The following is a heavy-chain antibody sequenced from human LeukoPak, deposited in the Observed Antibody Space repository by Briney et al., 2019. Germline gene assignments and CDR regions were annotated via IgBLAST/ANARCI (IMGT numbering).Heavy chain of an antibody. CDR2: ISAYNGNT. CDR1: GGTFSSYA. D-gene: IGHD3-3*01. Sequence: ASVKVSCKASGGTFSSYAISWVRQAPGQGLEWMGWISAYNGNTNYAQKLQGRVTMTTDTSTSTAYMELRSLRSDDTAVYYCARDFWYYDFWSGGSSWFDPWGQGTLVTVSS. V-gene: IGHV1-18*01. CDR3: ARDFWYYDFWSGGSSWFDP. J-gene: IGHJ5*02.